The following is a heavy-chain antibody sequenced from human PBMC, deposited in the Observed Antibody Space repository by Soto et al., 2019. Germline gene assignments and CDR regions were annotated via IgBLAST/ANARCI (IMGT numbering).Heavy chain of an antibody. J-gene: IGHJ3*02. V-gene: IGHV1-46*01. CDR3: ARVPGYDSSGYQRRDAFDI. CDR2: INPSGGST. Sequence: QVQLVQSGAEVKKPGASVKVSCKASGYTFTSYYMHWVRQAPGQGLEWMGIINPSGGSTSYAQKFQGRVTMTRDTSTSTVYMELSSLRSEDTAVYYCARVPGYDSSGYQRRDAFDIWGQGTMVTVSS. CDR1: GYTFTSYY. D-gene: IGHD3-22*01.